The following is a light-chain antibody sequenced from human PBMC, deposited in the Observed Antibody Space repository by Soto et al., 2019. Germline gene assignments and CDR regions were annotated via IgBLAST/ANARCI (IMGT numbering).Light chain of an antibody. J-gene: IGKJ5*01. V-gene: IGKV1-33*01. CDR1: QDITHY. CDR2: AAS. CDR3: KQYDDLPT. Sequence: EIQLTQPPYSLSASVGDRGRITCHARQDITHYLNWYQQPSGRAPNLLIYAASNLETGAPSRFSGSGSGTDFTSTISSLQPEDIGTYYCKQYDDLPTFGQGTRLEIK.